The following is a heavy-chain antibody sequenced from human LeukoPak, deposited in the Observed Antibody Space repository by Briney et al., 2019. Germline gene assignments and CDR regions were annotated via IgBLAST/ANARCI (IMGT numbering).Heavy chain of an antibody. CDR2: IYYSGST. CDR1: GGSISSGGYY. CDR3: ARERGYGDYPELYFDY. Sequence: PSETLSLTCTVSGGSISSGGYYWSWIRQHPGKGLEWIGYIYYSGSTYYNPSLESRVTISVDTSKNQFSLKLSSVTAADTAVYYCARERGYGDYPELYFDYWGQGTLVTVSS. J-gene: IGHJ4*02. V-gene: IGHV4-31*03. D-gene: IGHD5-12*01.